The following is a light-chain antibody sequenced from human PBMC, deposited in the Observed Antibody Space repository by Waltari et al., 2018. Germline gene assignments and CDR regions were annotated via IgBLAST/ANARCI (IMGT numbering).Light chain of an antibody. CDR2: GPS. J-gene: IGKJ3*01. Sequence: VILTQSPATLSLSPGERATLSCRASQSVISYLAWYQQKPGQAPRLPTYGPSSRATGIPDRFSGSGSGTEFTLTISSLEPEDFAVYYCQKYSSSPFTFGPGTKLDIK. CDR3: QKYSSSPFT. V-gene: IGKV3-20*01. CDR1: QSVISY.